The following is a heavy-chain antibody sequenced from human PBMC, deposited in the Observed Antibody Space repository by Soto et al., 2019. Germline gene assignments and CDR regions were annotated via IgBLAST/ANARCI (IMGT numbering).Heavy chain of an antibody. CDR1: GGSISSGGYS. J-gene: IGHJ3*02. V-gene: IGHV4-30-2*01. Sequence: SETLSLTCAVSGGSISSGGYSWSWIRQPPGKGLEWIGYIYHSGSTYYNPSLKSRVTISVDRSKNQFSLKLSSVTAADTAVYYCARGLRKRYDSSGYYQVSDAFDIWGQGTMVPVS. D-gene: IGHD3-22*01. CDR2: IYHSGST. CDR3: ARGLRKRYDSSGYYQVSDAFDI.